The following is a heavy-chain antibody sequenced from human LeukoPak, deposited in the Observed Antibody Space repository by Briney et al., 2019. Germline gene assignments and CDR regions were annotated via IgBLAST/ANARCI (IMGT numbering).Heavy chain of an antibody. J-gene: IGHJ4*02. Sequence: ASAKVSCKASGYTFTGCYMHWVRQAPGQGLEWMGWINPNSGGTNYAQKFQGRVTMTRDTSISTAYMELSRLRSDDTAVYYCAREEGYYGSGSYYPFDYWGQGTLVTVSS. CDR3: AREEGYYGSGSYYPFDY. V-gene: IGHV1-2*02. CDR2: INPNSGGT. CDR1: GYTFTGCY. D-gene: IGHD3-10*01.